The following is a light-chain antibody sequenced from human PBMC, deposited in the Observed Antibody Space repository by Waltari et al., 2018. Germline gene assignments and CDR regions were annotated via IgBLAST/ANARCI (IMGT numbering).Light chain of an antibody. V-gene: IGKV3-11*01. CDR1: QSVGSY. CDR3: QQRNTWWT. J-gene: IGKJ1*01. Sequence: EIVLTQSPATLSLSPGERATPSCRASQSVGSYLAWYQQRPGQAPGLRISDASNRATGIPARFSGSGSETDFTLTISSLEPEDFAVYYCQQRNTWWTFGQGTKVEIK. CDR2: DAS.